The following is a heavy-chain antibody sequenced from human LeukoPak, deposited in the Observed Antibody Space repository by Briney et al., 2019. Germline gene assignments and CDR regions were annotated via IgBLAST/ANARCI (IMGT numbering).Heavy chain of an antibody. Sequence: GGSLRLSCGASGFTFSSYDMHWVRRAPGKGLEWVAGIRYDGRHTYHADSVKGRFTISRDNSMNTLYLQMNSLRAEDTAVYYCARSLGGFLEWLYFDYWGQGTLVTVSS. V-gene: IGHV3-33*08. J-gene: IGHJ4*02. D-gene: IGHD3-3*01. CDR1: GFTFSSYD. CDR3: ARSLGGFLEWLYFDY. CDR2: IRYDGRHT.